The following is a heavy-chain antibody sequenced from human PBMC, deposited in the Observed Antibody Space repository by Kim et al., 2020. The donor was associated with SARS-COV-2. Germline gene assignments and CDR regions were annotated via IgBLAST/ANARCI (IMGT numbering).Heavy chain of an antibody. CDR2: IYYSGST. CDR1: GGSIRSGDYY. Sequence: SETLSLTCTVSGGSIRSGDYYWSWIRQHPGKGLEWIGYIYYSGSTNYNPSLKSRVTISLDTSKNQFSLNLSSVTAADTAVYYCARVTTGAFDIWGRGTMVTVTS. D-gene: IGHD1-1*01. J-gene: IGHJ3*02. CDR3: ARVTTGAFDI. V-gene: IGHV4-31*03.